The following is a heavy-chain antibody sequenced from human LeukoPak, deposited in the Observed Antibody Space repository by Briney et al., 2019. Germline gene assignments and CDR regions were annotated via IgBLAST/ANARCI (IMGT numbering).Heavy chain of an antibody. CDR3: AKSAPARHGRPYYFDY. Sequence: PGGSPRLSCAASGFTFSSYAMSWVRQAPGKGLEWVSAISGSGGSTYYADSVKGRFTISRDNSKNTLYLQMNSLRAEDTAVYYCAKSAPARHGRPYYFDYWGQGTLVTVSS. CDR1: GFTFSSYA. J-gene: IGHJ4*02. CDR2: ISGSGGST. D-gene: IGHD5-24*01. V-gene: IGHV3-23*01.